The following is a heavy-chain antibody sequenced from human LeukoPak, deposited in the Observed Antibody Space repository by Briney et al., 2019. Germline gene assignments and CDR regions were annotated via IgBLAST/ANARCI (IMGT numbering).Heavy chain of an antibody. CDR3: AKDPSSGVIVVVTPIV. CDR2: IRYDGSIK. D-gene: IGHD3-22*01. J-gene: IGHJ4*02. V-gene: IGHV3-30*02. CDR1: GFTFSSYA. Sequence: GRSLRLSCAASGFTFSSYAMHWVRQAPGKGLEWVAFIRYDGSIKYYADSVKGRFTISRDDSKNTLYLQMNSLRVEDTAVYYCAKDPSSGVIVVVTPIVWGQGTLVTVSS.